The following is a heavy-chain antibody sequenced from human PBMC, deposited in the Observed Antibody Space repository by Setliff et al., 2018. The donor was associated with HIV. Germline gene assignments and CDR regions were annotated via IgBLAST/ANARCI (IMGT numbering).Heavy chain of an antibody. CDR3: ARLGVGYSTSWEHHFDF. J-gene: IGHJ4*02. V-gene: IGHV1-69*10. CDR1: AYTFSDHY. D-gene: IGHD6-6*01. CDR2: ISPIFQIA. Sequence: SVKVSCKASAYTFSDHYIHWVRQAPGQGLEWMGGISPIFQIADYAQKFQGRLTITADKSTTTAYMELSSLTSEDTAIYYCARLGVGYSTSWEHHFDFWGQGTLVTVSS.